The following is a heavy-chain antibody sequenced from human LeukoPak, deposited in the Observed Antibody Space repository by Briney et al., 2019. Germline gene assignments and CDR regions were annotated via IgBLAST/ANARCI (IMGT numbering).Heavy chain of an antibody. Sequence: GGSLRLSCAASGFTFSSYAMSWVRQAPGKGLEWVSAISAGGGGTNYAESVKGRFTISRDNSKNTLYLQMNSLRVEDTAVYYCAKAGGYYYFDYWGQGSLVTVSS. CDR2: ISAGGGGT. J-gene: IGHJ4*02. V-gene: IGHV3-23*01. CDR3: AKAGGYYYFDY. D-gene: IGHD3-22*01. CDR1: GFTFSSYA.